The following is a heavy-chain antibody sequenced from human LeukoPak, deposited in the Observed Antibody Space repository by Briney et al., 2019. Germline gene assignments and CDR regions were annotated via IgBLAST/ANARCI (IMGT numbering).Heavy chain of an antibody. CDR1: GFTLSSYW. J-gene: IGHJ6*04. CDR2: IKQDGSEK. D-gene: IGHD3-10*01. CDR3: ARRMRPDGSGTCGMDV. Sequence: GGSLRLSCAASGFTLSSYWMSWVRQAPGKGLEWVANIKQDGSEKYYVDSVKGRFTISRDNAKNSLYLQMNSLRAEDTAVYYCARRMRPDGSGTCGMDVWGEGTTVTASS. V-gene: IGHV3-7*03.